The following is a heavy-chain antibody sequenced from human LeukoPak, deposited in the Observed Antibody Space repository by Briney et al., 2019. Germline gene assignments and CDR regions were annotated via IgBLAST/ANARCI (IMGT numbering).Heavy chain of an antibody. V-gene: IGHV4-34*01. CDR3: ARGYYYYYRDV. CDR1: GDSFSGYY. J-gene: IGHJ6*03. CDR2: INHSGST. Sequence: SETLSLTCAVYGDSFSGYYWSCIRHPPGKGREWIGEINHSGSTNYNPSLNSRVTIAVDTSKNQFSQKLSSVTAADTAVYYCARGYYYYYRDVWGKGTTVTVSS.